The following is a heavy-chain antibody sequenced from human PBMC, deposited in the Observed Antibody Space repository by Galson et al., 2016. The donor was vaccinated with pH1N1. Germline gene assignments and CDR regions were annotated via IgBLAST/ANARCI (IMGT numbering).Heavy chain of an antibody. CDR1: GFNFNTHV. CDR3: VTRRPTTTPGTIDY. Sequence: SLRLSCATSGFNFNTHVMSWVRQAPGKGLEWVSVITASGDATFYGDSVKGSFIISRDNSRSTVSLQMNSLRDDDTALYYCVTRRPTTTPGTIDYWGQGTLVTVSS. V-gene: IGHV3-23*01. CDR2: ITASGDAT. D-gene: IGHD6-13*01. J-gene: IGHJ4*02.